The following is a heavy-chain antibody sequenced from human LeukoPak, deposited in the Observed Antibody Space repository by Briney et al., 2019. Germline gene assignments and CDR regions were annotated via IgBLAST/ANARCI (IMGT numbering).Heavy chain of an antibody. V-gene: IGHV4-34*12. J-gene: IGHJ5*02. D-gene: IGHD6-19*01. Sequence: SETLSLTCAVYGGSFSGYYWSWIRQPPGKGLEWIGSIFYSGSTSYDPSLKSRVTISVDTSKNQFSLKLSSVTAADTAVYYCARDGDSSGWFDPWGQGTLVTVSS. CDR1: GGSFSGYY. CDR3: ARDGDSSGWFDP. CDR2: IFYSGST.